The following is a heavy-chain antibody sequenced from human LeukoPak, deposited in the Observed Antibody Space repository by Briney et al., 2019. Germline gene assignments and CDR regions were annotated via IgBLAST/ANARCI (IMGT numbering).Heavy chain of an antibody. CDR2: INHSGST. V-gene: IGHV4-34*01. CDR3: ARGLEGGSED. D-gene: IGHD5-12*01. J-gene: IGHJ4*02. Sequence: SETLSLTCAVYGGSFSGYYWSWIRQPPGKGLEWIGEINHSGSTNYNPSLKSRVTISVDTSKNQFSLKLSSVTAADTAVYYCARGLEGGSEDWGQGTLVTVSS. CDR1: GGSFSGYY.